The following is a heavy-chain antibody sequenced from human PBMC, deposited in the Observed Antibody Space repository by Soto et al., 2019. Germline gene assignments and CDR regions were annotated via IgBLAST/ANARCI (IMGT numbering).Heavy chain of an antibody. V-gene: IGHV3-33*01. CDR3: AREVDNDYGGNGLHTDY. D-gene: IGHD4-17*01. CDR1: GFTFSSYG. J-gene: IGHJ4*02. Sequence: QVQLVESGGGVVQPGRSLRLSCAASGFTFSSYGMHWVRQAPGKGLEWVAVIWYDGSNKYYADSVKGRFTISRDNSKNTLYLQMNSLRAEDTAVYYCAREVDNDYGGNGLHTDYWGQGTLVTVSS. CDR2: IWYDGSNK.